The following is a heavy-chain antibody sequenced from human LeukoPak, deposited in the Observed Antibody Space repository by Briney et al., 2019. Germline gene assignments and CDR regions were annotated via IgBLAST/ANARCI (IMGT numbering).Heavy chain of an antibody. CDR3: ARRSYSDY. Sequence: SDTLSLTCAVSGYSISSGYYWGWIRQPPGKGLEWIGSIYHSGSTYYNPSLKSRVTISVDTSKNQFSLKLSSVTAADTAVYYCARRSYSDYWGQGTLVTVSS. CDR1: GYSISSGYY. CDR2: IYHSGST. V-gene: IGHV4-38-2*01. J-gene: IGHJ4*02.